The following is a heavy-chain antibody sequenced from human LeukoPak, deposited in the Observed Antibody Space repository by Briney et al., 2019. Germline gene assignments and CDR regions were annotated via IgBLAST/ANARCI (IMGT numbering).Heavy chain of an antibody. CDR2: IYNSGST. J-gene: IGHJ6*03. CDR3: ARGGYCSGGSCYQHYYYYYYMDV. Sequence: SETLSLTCTVSGYSISSGYYWGWIRQPPGKGVEWIGSIYNSGSTNYNPSLKRRVTISVDTSKNQFSLKLSSVTAADTAVYYCARGGYCSGGSCYQHYYYYYYMDVWGKGTTVTVSS. D-gene: IGHD2-15*01. CDR1: GYSISSGYY. V-gene: IGHV4-38-2*02.